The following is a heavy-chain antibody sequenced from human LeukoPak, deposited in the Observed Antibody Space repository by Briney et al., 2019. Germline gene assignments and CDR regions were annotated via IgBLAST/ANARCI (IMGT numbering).Heavy chain of an antibody. J-gene: IGHJ6*03. D-gene: IGHD2-2*01. CDR3: ARTGGDRYCSSTSCFGYYYMDV. Sequence: SETLSLTCAVSGGSFSGYYWSWIRQPPGKGLEWIGRIYTSGSTNYNPSLKSRVTMSVDTSKNQFSLKLSSVTAADTAVYYCARTGGDRYCSSTSCFGYYYMDVWGKGTTVTVSS. CDR2: IYTSGST. CDR1: GGSFSGYY. V-gene: IGHV4-4*07.